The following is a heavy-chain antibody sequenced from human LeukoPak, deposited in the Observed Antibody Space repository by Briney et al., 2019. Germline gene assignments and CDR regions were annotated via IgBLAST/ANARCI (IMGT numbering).Heavy chain of an antibody. CDR3: ARARGCSSTSCYTNWFDP. CDR1: GYTFTSYG. J-gene: IGHJ5*02. Sequence: GASVKVSCKASGYTFTSYGISWVRQAPGQGLERMGWISAYNGNKNYAQKLQGRVTMTTDTSTSTAYMELRSLRSDDTAVYYCARARGCSSTSCYTNWFDPWGQGTLVTVSS. D-gene: IGHD2-2*02. CDR2: ISAYNGNK. V-gene: IGHV1-18*01.